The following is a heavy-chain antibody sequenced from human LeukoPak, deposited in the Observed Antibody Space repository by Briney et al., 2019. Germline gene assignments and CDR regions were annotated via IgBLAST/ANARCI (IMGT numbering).Heavy chain of an antibody. J-gene: IGHJ3*02. CDR1: ANTFTSSG. CDR3: ARYQLRLLVPSGAPYVFDI. V-gene: IGHV1-18*01. Sequence: SVKVSCKAPANTFTSSGLSWVRQTPEQGLEWMGWISAYNSNTYYAQKFQGRVTMTTDTSTSTAYMELRSLRSDDTAVYYCARYQLRLLVPSGAPYVFDIWGQGTMVTVSS. D-gene: IGHD3-3*01. CDR2: ISAYNSNT.